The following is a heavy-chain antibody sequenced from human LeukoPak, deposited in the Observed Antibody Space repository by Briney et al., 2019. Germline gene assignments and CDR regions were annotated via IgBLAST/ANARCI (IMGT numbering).Heavy chain of an antibody. CDR2: IIPIFGTA. Sequence: ASVKVSCKASGGTFSSYAISWVRQAPGQGLEWMGGIIPIFGTANYAQKFQGRVTTTADESTSTAYMELSSLRSEDTAVYYCASNRWGDRTIFGVVIGAFDIWGQGTMVTVSS. V-gene: IGHV1-69*13. CDR3: ASNRWGDRTIFGVVIGAFDI. CDR1: GGTFSSYA. J-gene: IGHJ3*02. D-gene: IGHD3-3*01.